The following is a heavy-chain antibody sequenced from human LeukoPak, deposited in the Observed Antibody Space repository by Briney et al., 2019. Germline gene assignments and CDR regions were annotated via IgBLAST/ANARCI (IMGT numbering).Heavy chain of an antibody. V-gene: IGHV4-30-4*08. CDR2: IYYSGST. J-gene: IGHJ3*02. CDR3: AREEALDAFDI. CDR1: GGSISSGDYY. Sequence: SETLSLTXTVSGGSISSGDYYWSWIRQPPGEGLEWIGYIYYSGSTYYNPSLKSRVTISVDTSKNQFSLKLSSVTAADTAVYYCAREEALDAFDIWGQGTMVTVSS.